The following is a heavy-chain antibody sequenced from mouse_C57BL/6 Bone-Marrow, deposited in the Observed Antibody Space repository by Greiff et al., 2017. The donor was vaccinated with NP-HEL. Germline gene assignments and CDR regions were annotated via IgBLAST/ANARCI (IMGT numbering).Heavy chain of an antibody. CDR1: GFNIKDDY. CDR2: IDPENGDT. D-gene: IGHD1-1*01. Sequence: EGERQKSGGEWGREGASVKLSCTVSGFNIKDDYMHWVKQRPEQGLEWIGWIDPENGDTEYASKFQGKATITADTSSNTAYLQLSSLTSEDTAVYYCTTGGSSPYAMDYWGQGTSVTVSS. V-gene: IGHV14-4*01. CDR3: TTGGSSPYAMDY. J-gene: IGHJ4*01.